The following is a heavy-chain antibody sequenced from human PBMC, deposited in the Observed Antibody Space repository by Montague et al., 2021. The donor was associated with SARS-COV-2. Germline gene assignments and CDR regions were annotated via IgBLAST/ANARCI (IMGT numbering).Heavy chain of an antibody. J-gene: IGHJ6*02. CDR1: GFTFSSYA. D-gene: IGHD3-3*01. CDR2: KSYDGSNK. Sequence: SLRLSCAASGFTFSSYAMHWVRQAPGKGLEWVAVKSYDGSNKYYADSVKGRFTISRDNSKNTLYLQMNSLRAEDTAVYYCARDFLPLLAYYYGMDVWGQGTTVTVSS. CDR3: ARDFLPLLAYYYGMDV. V-gene: IGHV3-30*04.